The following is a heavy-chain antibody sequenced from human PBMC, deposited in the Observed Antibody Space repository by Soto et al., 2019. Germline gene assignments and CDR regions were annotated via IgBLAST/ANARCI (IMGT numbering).Heavy chain of an antibody. CDR1: GFTFSSYG. Sequence: QVQLVESGGGVVQPGRSLRLSCAASGFTFSSYGMHWVRQAPGKGLEWVAVISYDGSNKYYADSVKGRFTISRDNSKNTLYLQMNSLRAEDTAVYYCWRRFRDFVSEDYWGQGTLVTVSS. J-gene: IGHJ4*02. V-gene: IGHV3-30-3*01. D-gene: IGHD3-10*01. CDR3: WRRFRDFVSEDY. CDR2: ISYDGSNK.